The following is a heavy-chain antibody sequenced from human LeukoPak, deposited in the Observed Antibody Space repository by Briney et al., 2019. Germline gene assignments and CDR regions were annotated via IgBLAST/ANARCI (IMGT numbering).Heavy chain of an antibody. CDR3: AAGYAESLFGSDY. CDR1: GYTFTGYY. J-gene: IGHJ4*02. Sequence: ASVKVSCKASGYTFTGYYMHWVRQAPGQGLEWMGWISAYNGNTNYAQKLQGRVTMTTDTSTSTAYMELRSLRSDDTAVYYCAAGYAESLFGSDYWGQGTLVTVSS. D-gene: IGHD2-15*01. CDR2: ISAYNGNT. V-gene: IGHV1-18*04.